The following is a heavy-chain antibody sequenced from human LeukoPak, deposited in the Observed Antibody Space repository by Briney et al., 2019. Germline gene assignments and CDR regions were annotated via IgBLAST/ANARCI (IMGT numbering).Heavy chain of an antibody. CDR2: INQDGSEK. CDR1: GFTFSSYW. Sequence: PGGSLRLSCAASGFTFSSYWMSWVRQAPGRGLEGVANINQDGSEKYYVDSVKGRFTISRDNAKNSLYLQMNSLRAEDTAVYYCAREYDILTDRFYFDYWGQGTLVTVSS. V-gene: IGHV3-7*03. CDR3: AREYDILTDRFYFDY. J-gene: IGHJ4*02. D-gene: IGHD3-9*01.